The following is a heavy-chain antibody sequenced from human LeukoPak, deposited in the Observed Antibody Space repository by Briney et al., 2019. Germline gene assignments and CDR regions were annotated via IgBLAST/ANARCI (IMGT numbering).Heavy chain of an antibody. D-gene: IGHD4-17*01. J-gene: IGHJ3*02. CDR1: GYTITGYY. V-gene: IGHV1-2*02. CDR2: INPNSGGT. CDR3: AREVTTVTTNDAFDI. Sequence: ASVKVSCKASGYTITGYYMHWVRQAPGQGLEWMGWINPNSGGTKYAQKFQGRVTMTRDTSISTAYMELSGLRSDDTAVYYCAREVTTVTTNDAFDIWGQGTMVAVSS.